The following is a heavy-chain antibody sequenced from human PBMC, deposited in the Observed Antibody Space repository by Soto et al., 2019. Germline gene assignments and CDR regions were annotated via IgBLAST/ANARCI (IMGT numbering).Heavy chain of an antibody. D-gene: IGHD2-2*01. CDR3: ARTRGDSSQSN. J-gene: IGHJ4*01. V-gene: IGHV4-30-4*01. CDR1: GDSISSGNYS. CDR2: IYYTGST. Sequence: QVQLQESGPGLVKPSQTLSLTCSVAGDSISSGNYSWSWIRQPPGKGLEWIGYIYYTGSTYYNPSLASRVTITIDTSKKKFSLQLISVPAADKAMYYCARTRGDSSQSNWCHGTRVTVSS.